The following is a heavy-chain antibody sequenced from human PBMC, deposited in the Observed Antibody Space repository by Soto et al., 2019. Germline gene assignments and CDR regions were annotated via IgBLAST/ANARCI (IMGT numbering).Heavy chain of an antibody. V-gene: IGHV3-23*01. D-gene: IGHD3-22*01. CDR1: GFTFSSYA. Sequence: LRLSCAASGFTFSSYAMSWVRQAPGKGLEWVSAISGSGGSTYYADSVKGRFTISRDNSKNTLYLQMNSLRAEDTAVYYCAKDLSRRSSGRDGAFDIWGQGTMVTVSS. J-gene: IGHJ3*02. CDR2: ISGSGGST. CDR3: AKDLSRRSSGRDGAFDI.